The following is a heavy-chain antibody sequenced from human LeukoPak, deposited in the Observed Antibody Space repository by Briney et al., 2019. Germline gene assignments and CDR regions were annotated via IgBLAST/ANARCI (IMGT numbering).Heavy chain of an antibody. CDR3: AKAAPGTWAPFDY. CDR2: IGGSGGST. V-gene: IGHV3-23*01. CDR1: GFTFSIYA. J-gene: IGHJ4*02. Sequence: GGSLRLSCAASGFTFSIYATSWVRQAPGKGLEWVSAIGGSGGSTYYADSVKGRFTISRDNSKNTLYLQMNSLRAEDTAVYYCAKAAPGTWAPFDYWGQGTLVTVSS. D-gene: IGHD6-13*01.